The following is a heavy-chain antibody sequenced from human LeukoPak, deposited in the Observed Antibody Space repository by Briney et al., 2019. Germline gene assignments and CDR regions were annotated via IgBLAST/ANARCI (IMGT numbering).Heavy chain of an antibody. CDR3: ARDRKPHGGSGSLFGPYYYYYGMDV. Sequence: SETLSLTCAVYGGSFSGYYWSWIRQPPGKGLEWIGEISHSGSTNYNPSLKSRVTISVDTSKNQFSLKLSSVTAADTAVYYCARDRKPHGGSGSLFGPYYYYYGMDVWGQGTTVTVSS. CDR2: ISHSGST. J-gene: IGHJ6*02. CDR1: GGSFSGYY. D-gene: IGHD3-10*01. V-gene: IGHV4-34*01.